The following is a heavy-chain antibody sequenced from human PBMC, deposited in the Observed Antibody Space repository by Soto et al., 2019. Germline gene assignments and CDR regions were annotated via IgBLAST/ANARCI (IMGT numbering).Heavy chain of an antibody. CDR2: INHSGST. D-gene: IGHD3-3*01. CDR3: ASSRYDFWSGYFEDYYYYMDV. CDR1: GGSISSGGYY. Sequence: PSETLSLTCTVSGGSISSGGYYWSWIRQHPGKGLEWIEYINHSGSTYYNPSLKSRVTISVDTSKNQFSLKLSSVTAADTAVYYCASSRYDFWSGYFEDYYYYMDVWGKGTTVA. V-gene: IGHV4-31*03. J-gene: IGHJ6*03.